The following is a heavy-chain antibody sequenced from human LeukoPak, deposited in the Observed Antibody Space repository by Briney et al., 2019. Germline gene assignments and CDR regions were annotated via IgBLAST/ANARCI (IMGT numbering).Heavy chain of an antibody. V-gene: IGHV3-23*01. J-gene: IGHJ5*02. CDR1: GFTFSSYA. Sequence: PGGSLRLSCAASGFTFSSYAMSWVRQAPGKGLEWVSAIRGSGGSTYYADSVKGRFTISRDNSKNTLYLQMNSLRAEDTAVYYCAKDSLGYSYGYRWFDPWGQGTLVTVSS. CDR2: IRGSGGST. D-gene: IGHD5-18*01. CDR3: AKDSLGYSYGYRWFDP.